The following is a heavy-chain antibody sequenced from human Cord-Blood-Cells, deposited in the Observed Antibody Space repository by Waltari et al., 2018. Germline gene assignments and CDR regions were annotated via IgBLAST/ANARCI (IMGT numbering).Heavy chain of an antibody. CDR1: GGSFSGYY. J-gene: IGHJ4*02. V-gene: IGHV4-34*01. D-gene: IGHD2-2*02. CDR2: INHSGST. CDR3: ARGGDVVVPAAIRFDY. Sequence: QVQLQQWGAGLLKPSETLSLTCAVYGGSFSGYYWSWIRQPPGKGLEWIGEINHSGSTNYNPSLKSRVTISVDTSKNQFSLKLSSVTAADTAVYYGARGGDVVVPAAIRFDYWGQGTLVTVSS.